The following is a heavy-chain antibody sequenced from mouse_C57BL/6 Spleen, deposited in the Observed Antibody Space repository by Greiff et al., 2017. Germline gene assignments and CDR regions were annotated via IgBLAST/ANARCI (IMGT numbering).Heavy chain of an antibody. CDR1: GYTFTSYW. V-gene: IGHV1-61*01. CDR2: IYPSDSET. D-gene: IGHD2-3*01. Sequence: QVQLQQPGAELVRPGSSVKLSCKASGYTFTSYWMDWVKQRPGQGLEWIGNIYPSDSETHYNQKFKDKATLTVDKSSSTAYMQLSSLTSEDSAVYYCAGSGDGYYVPVFAYWGQGTLGTVSA. J-gene: IGHJ3*01. CDR3: AGSGDGYYVPVFAY.